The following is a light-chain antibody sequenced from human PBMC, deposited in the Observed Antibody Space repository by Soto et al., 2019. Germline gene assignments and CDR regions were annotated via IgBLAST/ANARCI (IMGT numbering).Light chain of an antibody. V-gene: IGKV3-20*01. CDR3: HQYGTSPRT. CDR1: ETVTSDY. Sequence: EVVLTQSPGTLSLSPGERATLSCRASETVTSDYLAWYQQKPGQAPRLLFYGASRRAAGIPDRFSGSGSGTDFTLIISRLEPEDFVVYYCHQYGTSPRTFGQGTKVDIK. J-gene: IGKJ1*01. CDR2: GAS.